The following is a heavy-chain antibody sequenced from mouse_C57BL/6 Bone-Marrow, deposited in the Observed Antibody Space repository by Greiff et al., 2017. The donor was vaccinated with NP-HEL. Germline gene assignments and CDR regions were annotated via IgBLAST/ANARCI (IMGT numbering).Heavy chain of an antibody. Sequence: EVQLVESGGGLVQPGGSLKLSCAASGFTFSDYYMYWVRQTPEKRLEWVAYISNGGGSTYYPDTVKGRFTISRDNAKNTLYLQMGRLKSEDTAMYYCAREGDYWGQGTTLTVSS. J-gene: IGHJ2*01. V-gene: IGHV5-12*01. CDR1: GFTFSDYY. CDR3: AREGDY. CDR2: ISNGGGST.